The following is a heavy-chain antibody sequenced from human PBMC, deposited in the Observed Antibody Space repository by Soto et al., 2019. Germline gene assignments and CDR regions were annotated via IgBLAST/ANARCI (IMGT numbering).Heavy chain of an antibody. J-gene: IGHJ4*02. CDR1: GYTFTSYA. V-gene: IGHV1-3*01. CDR3: ARDTSPYCISTSCSPPFDY. D-gene: IGHD2-2*01. CDR2: INAGNGNT. Sequence: GASVKVSCKASGYTFTSYAMHWVRQAPGQRLEWMGWINAGNGNTKYSQKFQGRVTITRDTSASTAYMELSSLRSEDTAVYYCARDTSPYCISTSCSPPFDYWGQGTLVTVSS.